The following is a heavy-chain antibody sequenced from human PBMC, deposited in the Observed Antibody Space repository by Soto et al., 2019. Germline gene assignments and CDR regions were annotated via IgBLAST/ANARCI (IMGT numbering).Heavy chain of an antibody. CDR3: ATDDYGIFPY. V-gene: IGHV1-2*02. CDR2: IDPRSGGT. CDR1: GYTFTSYD. D-gene: IGHD3-10*01. Sequence: ASVKVSCKASGYTFTSYDINWVRQAPGQGLEWMGWIDPRSGGTVYEQKFQGRVTMTRDTSISTVYMDLSGLTSDDTALYYCATDDYGIFPYWGQGSLVTVS. J-gene: IGHJ4*02.